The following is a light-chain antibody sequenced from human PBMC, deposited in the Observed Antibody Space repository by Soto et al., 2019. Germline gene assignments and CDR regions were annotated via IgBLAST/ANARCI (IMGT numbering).Light chain of an antibody. CDR2: EAS. CDR3: QQYDNWPQT. V-gene: IGKV3-15*01. J-gene: IGKJ1*01. Sequence: EIVMTQSPATLSVSPGERVILSCRASQSVSSNLAWYQQKPGQAPRLLIYEASTRATGIPARFSGSGSGTEFTLTISSLQSEDFAIYYCQQYDNWPQTFGQGTKVEIK. CDR1: QSVSSN.